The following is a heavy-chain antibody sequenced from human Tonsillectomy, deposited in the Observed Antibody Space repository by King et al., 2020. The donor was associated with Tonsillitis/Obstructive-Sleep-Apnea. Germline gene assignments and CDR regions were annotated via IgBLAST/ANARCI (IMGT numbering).Heavy chain of an antibody. CDR2: IYTSGST. D-gene: IGHD1-26*01. V-gene: IGHV3-53*01. Sequence: VQLVESGGGLSQPGGSLRLSCAAAGRTVTDNYMTWVRQAPGKGLEWVSVIYTSGSTFYAGSVEGRFTISRDNSKNSLYLQMSGLRAADSAVSYCARVPPPDQRASYTGPDSWGQGTLVTVSS. CDR3: ARVPPPDQRASYTGPDS. CDR1: GRTVTDNY. J-gene: IGHJ4*02.